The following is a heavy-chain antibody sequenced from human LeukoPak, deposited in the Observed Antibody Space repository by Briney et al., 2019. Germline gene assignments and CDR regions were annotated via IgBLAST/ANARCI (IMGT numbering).Heavy chain of an antibody. V-gene: IGHV4-39*07. CDR1: GGSISSSSYY. CDR2: IYYSGST. Sequence: PSETLSLTCTVSGGSISSSSYYWGWIRQPPGKGLEWIGSIYYSGSTYYNPSLKSRVTISVDTSKNQFSLNLSSVTAADTAVYYCARAPTTYCLSTTCQPYFDSWGQGTLVTVSS. J-gene: IGHJ4*02. D-gene: IGHD2-2*01. CDR3: ARAPTTYCLSTTCQPYFDS.